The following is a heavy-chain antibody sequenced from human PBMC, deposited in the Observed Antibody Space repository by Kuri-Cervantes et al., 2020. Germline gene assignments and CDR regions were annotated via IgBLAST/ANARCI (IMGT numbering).Heavy chain of an antibody. D-gene: IGHD3-3*01. V-gene: IGHV4-31*03. CDR1: GGSISSGGYY. Sequence: SETLSLTCTVSGGSISSGGYYWSWNRQHPGKGLEWIGYIYYSGSTYYNPSLKSRVTISVDTSKNQFSLKVNSVTAADTAVYYCARGQGAILALLDIWGQGTTVTVSS. CDR3: ARGQGAILALLDI. J-gene: IGHJ6*02. CDR2: IYYSGST.